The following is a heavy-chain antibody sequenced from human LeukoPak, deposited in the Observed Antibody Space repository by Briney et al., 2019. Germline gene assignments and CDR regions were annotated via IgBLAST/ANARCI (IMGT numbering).Heavy chain of an antibody. CDR3: ARRSNSGNFYSGMDV. Sequence: PVGSLRLSCAASVVTFSSDAIRAGRQAPGKRVWCGSPIFTGGLTTYYADSVKGRFTISRDNSKNTLYLQMNSLRADDTAVYYCARRSNSGNFYSGMDVWGQGTTVTVS. V-gene: IGHV3-23*01. J-gene: IGHJ6*02. CDR1: VVTFSSDA. CDR2: IFTGGLTT. D-gene: IGHD3-10*01.